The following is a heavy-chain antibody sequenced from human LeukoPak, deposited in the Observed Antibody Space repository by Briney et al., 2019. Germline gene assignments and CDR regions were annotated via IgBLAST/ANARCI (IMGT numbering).Heavy chain of an antibody. V-gene: IGHV3-7*01. CDR3: ARAGRWELLGYDAFDI. D-gene: IGHD1-26*01. Sequence: GGSLRLSCAASGFTFSSYWMSWVRQAPGKGLEWVANIKKDGSEKYYVDSVKGRFTIARDNAKNSLYLQMNSLRAEDTAVYYWARAGRWELLGYDAFDIWGQGTMVTVSS. CDR1: GFTFSSYW. CDR2: IKKDGSEK. J-gene: IGHJ3*02.